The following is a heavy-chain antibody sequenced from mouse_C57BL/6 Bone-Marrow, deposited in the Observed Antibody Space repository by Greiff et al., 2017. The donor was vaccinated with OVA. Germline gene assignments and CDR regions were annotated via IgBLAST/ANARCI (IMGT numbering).Heavy chain of an antibody. CDR3: ARRVTRDYAMDY. D-gene: IGHD2-2*01. CDR1: GYTFTGYW. CDR2: ILPGSGST. J-gene: IGHJ4*01. Sequence: QVQLQPPGAELMKPGASLKLSCKATGYTFTGYWIEWVKQRPGHGLEWIGEILPGSGSTNYNEKFKGKATLTADKSSSTAYMQLSSLTSEDSAVYFCARRVTRDYAMDYWGQGTSVTVSS. V-gene: IGHV1-9*01.